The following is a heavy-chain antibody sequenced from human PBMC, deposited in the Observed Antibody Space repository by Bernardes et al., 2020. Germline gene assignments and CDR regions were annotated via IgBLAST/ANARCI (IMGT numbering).Heavy chain of an antibody. CDR3: AWGELLWPGARGSGRDV. CDR2: IYSGVST. D-gene: IGHD3-10*01. CDR1: GFTVGSNY. Sequence: GGSLRPSCPPSGFTVGSNYMSWVRQAPGKGREWVSVIYSGVSTYYADPVKGRFTVSRDHSKNTVYLQMNSLRVEDSALYYCAWGELLWPGARGSGRDVWGRGTTVTVSS. J-gene: IGHJ6*02. V-gene: IGHV3-53*01.